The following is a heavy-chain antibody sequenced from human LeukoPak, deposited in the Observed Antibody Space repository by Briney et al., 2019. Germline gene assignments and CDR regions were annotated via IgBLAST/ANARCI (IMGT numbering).Heavy chain of an antibody. CDR2: IYYSGST. CDR3: ARAYYDSSGYPFYYYYYYMDV. D-gene: IGHD3-22*01. Sequence: SETLSLSCTVSGGSISSYYRSWIRQPPGKGLEWIGYIYYSGSTNYNPSLKSRVTISVDTSKNQFSLKLSSVTAADTAVYYCARAYYDSSGYPFYYYYYYMDVWGKGTTVTVSS. V-gene: IGHV4-59*01. J-gene: IGHJ6*03. CDR1: GGSISSYY.